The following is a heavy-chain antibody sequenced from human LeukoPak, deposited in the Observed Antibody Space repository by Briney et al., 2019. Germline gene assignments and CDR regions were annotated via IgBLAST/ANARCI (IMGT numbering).Heavy chain of an antibody. V-gene: IGHV3-23*01. CDR3: AKVTGSGYSSGWPVVDY. Sequence: GGSLRLSCAASGFTFSSYAMSWVRQAPGKGLEWVSAISGSGGSTYYADSVKGRFTISRDNSKNTLYLQMNSLRAEDTAVYYCAKVTGSGYSSGWPVVDYWGQGTLVTVSS. D-gene: IGHD6-19*01. J-gene: IGHJ4*02. CDR1: GFTFSSYA. CDR2: ISGSGGST.